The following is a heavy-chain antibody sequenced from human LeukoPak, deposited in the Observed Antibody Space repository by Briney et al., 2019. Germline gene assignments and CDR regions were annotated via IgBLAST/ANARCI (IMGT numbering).Heavy chain of an antibody. J-gene: IGHJ3*02. CDR2: ISYDGSNK. V-gene: IGHV3-30*18. D-gene: IGHD3-10*01. CDR3: AKIWFGEEDAFDI. Sequence: PGGSLRLSCAASGFTFSSYGMHWVRQAQGKGLEWVAVISYDGSNKYYADSVKGRFTISRDNSKNTLYLQINSLRAEDTAVYYCAKIWFGEEDAFDIWGQGTMVTVSS. CDR1: GFTFSSYG.